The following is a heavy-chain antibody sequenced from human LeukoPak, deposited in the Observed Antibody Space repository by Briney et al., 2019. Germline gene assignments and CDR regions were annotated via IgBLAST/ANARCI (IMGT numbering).Heavy chain of an antibody. CDR1: GFTFSSYA. Sequence: GGSLRLSCAASGFTFSSYAMSWVRQAPGKGPEWVSAISGSGGSTYYADSVKGRFTISRDNSKNTLYLQMNSLRAADTAVYYCAKGDYYDSRGYFDYWGQGTLVTVSS. CDR3: AKGDYYDSRGYFDY. CDR2: ISGSGGST. D-gene: IGHD3-22*01. J-gene: IGHJ4*02. V-gene: IGHV3-23*01.